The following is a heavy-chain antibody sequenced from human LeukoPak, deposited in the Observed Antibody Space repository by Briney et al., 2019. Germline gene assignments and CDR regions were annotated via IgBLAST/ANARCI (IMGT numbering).Heavy chain of an antibody. D-gene: IGHD3-10*01. CDR2: FISMFGTP. J-gene: IGHJ4*02. CDR3: VRGRQYFFDD. Sequence: SVKVSCKASGVTFTNYPMNWVRQAPGQGLEWMGRFISMFGTPNYAQKFQDRVTMTADKSTNTLYLELRNLRSEDTAMYYCVRGRQYFFDDWGQGTLVTASS. CDR1: GVTFTNYP. V-gene: IGHV1-69*06.